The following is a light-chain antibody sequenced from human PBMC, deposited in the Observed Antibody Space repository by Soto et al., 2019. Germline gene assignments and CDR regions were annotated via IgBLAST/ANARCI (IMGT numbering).Light chain of an antibody. CDR3: QQFNSYPIT. V-gene: IGKV1D-16*01. CDR1: QDISDW. Sequence: DIQMTQSPSSLSASVGDRVNTTCRASQDISDWLAWYQQRPEKAPKSLIYAASSLQSGVPSRFSGSRSGTEFTLTISSLQPEDFATYYCQQFNSYPITSCLGTRLEIK. J-gene: IGKJ5*01. CDR2: AAS.